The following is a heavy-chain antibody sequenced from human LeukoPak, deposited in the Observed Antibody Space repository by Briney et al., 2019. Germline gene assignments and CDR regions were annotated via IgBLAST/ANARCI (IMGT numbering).Heavy chain of an antibody. CDR1: GGSISSSSYY. CDR2: IYHSGKT. V-gene: IGHV4-39*07. CDR3: ARDRISVSDPPNWFDP. J-gene: IGHJ5*02. Sequence: PSETLSLTCTVSGGSISSSSYYWGWIRQPPGKGLEWIGSIYHSGKTYYNPSLKSRVTISVETSKNQFSLKLSSMTAADTAVYYCARDRISVSDPPNWFDPWGQGTLVTVSS. D-gene: IGHD6-19*01.